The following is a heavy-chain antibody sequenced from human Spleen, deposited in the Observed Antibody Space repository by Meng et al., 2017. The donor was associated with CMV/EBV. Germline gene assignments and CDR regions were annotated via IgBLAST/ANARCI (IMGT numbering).Heavy chain of an antibody. V-gene: IGHV3-30*04. CDR1: GFTFSGFA. D-gene: IGHD3-16*01. CDR3: AKAKSLGMTCFDN. Sequence: GGSLRLSCAASGFTFSGFAMHWVRQAPGQGLEWVAGISNDGSEKYYADSVKGRFTISRDNSKNTLSLQMNSLRAEDTAVYYCAKAKSLGMTCFDNWGQGTLVTVSS. J-gene: IGHJ4*02. CDR2: ISNDGSEK.